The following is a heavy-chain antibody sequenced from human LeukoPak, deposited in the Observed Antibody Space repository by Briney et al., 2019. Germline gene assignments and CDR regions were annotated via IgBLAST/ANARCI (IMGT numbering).Heavy chain of an antibody. CDR2: IYYSGST. V-gene: IGHV4-39*01. D-gene: IGHD3-16*02. Sequence: SETLSLTCTVSGGSISSSSYYWGWIRQPPGKGLEWIGSIYYSGSTYYNPSLMSRVTICVDTSKNQFSLKLSSVTASDTAVYYCARKITVWGSYPRHLSPFDYWGQGTLVTVSS. CDR1: GGSISSSSYY. CDR3: ARKITVWGSYPRHLSPFDY. J-gene: IGHJ4*02.